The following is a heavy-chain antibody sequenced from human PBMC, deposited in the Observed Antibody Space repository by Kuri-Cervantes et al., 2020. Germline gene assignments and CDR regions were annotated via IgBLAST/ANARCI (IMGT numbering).Heavy chain of an antibody. V-gene: IGHV1-46*01. J-gene: IGHJ4*02. Sequence: ASVKVSCKPSGGTFSSYTISWVRQAPGQGLEWMGMINASGGSTNYAQKFQGRVSMNRDTSTSTVYIELRSLRSEDTAVYFCSRGLIVDGGYYFDYWGQGTLVTVSS. D-gene: IGHD2-21*01. CDR1: GGTFSSYT. CDR3: SRGLIVDGGYYFDY. CDR2: INASGGST.